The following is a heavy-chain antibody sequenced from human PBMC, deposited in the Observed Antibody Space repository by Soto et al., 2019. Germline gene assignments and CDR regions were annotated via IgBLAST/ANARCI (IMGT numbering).Heavy chain of an antibody. D-gene: IGHD3-16*01. CDR3: AKWHTYNYDSLAFSGFDC. CDR1: GFTFISYA. J-gene: IGHJ4*02. Sequence: PRLSCVASGFTFISYAMTWVGQAPGKGLEWVSAISGGDGSPSYADSVKGRFTISRDNSKNTLYLHMNSLRADDTAAYYCAKWHTYNYDSLAFSGFDCWGQGTQVTVSS. CDR2: ISGGDGSP. V-gene: IGHV3-23*01.